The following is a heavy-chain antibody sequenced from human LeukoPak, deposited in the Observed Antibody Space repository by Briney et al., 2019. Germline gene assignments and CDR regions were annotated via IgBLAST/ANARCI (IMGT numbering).Heavy chain of an antibody. V-gene: IGHV3-48*03. Sequence: PGGSLRLSCAASGFTFSSYEMNWVRQAPGKGLEWVSYISSGSSTIYYTDSVKGRFTISRDNAKNSLYLQMNSLRAEDTAVYYCARGGGYYVWGQGALVTVSS. D-gene: IGHD3-22*01. CDR2: ISSGSSTI. J-gene: IGHJ4*02. CDR3: ARGGGYYV. CDR1: GFTFSSYE.